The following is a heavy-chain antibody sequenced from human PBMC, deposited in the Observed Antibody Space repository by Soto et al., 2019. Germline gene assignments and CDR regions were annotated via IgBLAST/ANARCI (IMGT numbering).Heavy chain of an antibody. CDR3: AKDSGSPSVVVVAASYFDY. J-gene: IGHJ4*02. CDR2: ISGSGGST. Sequence: SLRLSCAASGLTFSSYAMSWVRQAPGKGLEWVSAISGSGGSTYYADSVKGRFTISRDNSKNTLYLQMNSLRAEDTAVYYCAKDSGSPSVVVVAASYFDYWGQGTLVTVSS. V-gene: IGHV3-23*01. CDR1: GLTFSSYA. D-gene: IGHD2-15*01.